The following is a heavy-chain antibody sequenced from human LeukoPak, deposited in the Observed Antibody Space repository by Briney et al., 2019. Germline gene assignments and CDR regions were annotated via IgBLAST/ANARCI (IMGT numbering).Heavy chain of an antibody. D-gene: IGHD6-13*01. Sequence: ASVKVSCKASGYTFTSYGISWVRQAPGQGLEWMGWISAYNGNTNYAQKLQDRVTMTRDMSTSTVYMELSSLRSEDTAVYYCARALAAAAGRRAGMMGDWGQGTLVTVSS. J-gene: IGHJ4*02. CDR1: GYTFTSYG. CDR2: ISAYNGNT. CDR3: ARALAAAAGRRAGMMGD. V-gene: IGHV1-18*01.